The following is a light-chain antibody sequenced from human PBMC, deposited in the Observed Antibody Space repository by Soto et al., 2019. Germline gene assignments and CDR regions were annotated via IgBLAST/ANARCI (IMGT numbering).Light chain of an antibody. V-gene: IGKV1-17*01. CDR3: QQHNSYPMT. J-gene: IGKJ4*01. CDR1: QDIRSD. Sequence: DIQMTQSPSSLSASVGDRVTITCRASQDIRSDLGWYHQKPGKPPKRLIYAASSLQSGVPSRFSGSGSGTEFTLTISSLQPEDCASYYCQQHNSYPMTFGGGTKVEIK. CDR2: AAS.